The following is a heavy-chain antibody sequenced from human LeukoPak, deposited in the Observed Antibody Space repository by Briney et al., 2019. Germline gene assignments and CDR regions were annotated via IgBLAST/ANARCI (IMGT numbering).Heavy chain of an antibody. J-gene: IGHJ4*02. CDR2: IRSKANSYAT. CDR3: TRRSGLDYYDSSGYSDY. D-gene: IGHD3-22*01. V-gene: IGHV3-73*01. Sequence: GGSLRLSCAASGFTFSGSAMHWVRQASGKGLEWVGRIRSKANSYATAYAASVKGRFTISRDDSKNTAYLQMNSLKTEDTAVYYCTRRSGLDYYDSSGYSDYWGQGTLVTVSS. CDR1: GFTFSGSA.